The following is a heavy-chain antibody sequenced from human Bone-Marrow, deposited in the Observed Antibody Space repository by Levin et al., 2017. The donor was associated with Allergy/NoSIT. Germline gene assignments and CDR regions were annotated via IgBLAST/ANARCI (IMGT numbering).Heavy chain of an antibody. CDR3: AAGGGCEIDK. Sequence: GESLKISCAASGFTFSSNWLNWVRQAPGRGLEWVANIKQDGSETHYADSVKGRFTISRDNAKNSLHLQMNSLRVDDTAVYYCAAGGGCEIDKWGQGTLVTVAA. J-gene: IGHJ4*02. CDR2: IKQDGSET. CDR1: GFTFSSNW. D-gene: IGHD6-19*01. V-gene: IGHV3-7*01.